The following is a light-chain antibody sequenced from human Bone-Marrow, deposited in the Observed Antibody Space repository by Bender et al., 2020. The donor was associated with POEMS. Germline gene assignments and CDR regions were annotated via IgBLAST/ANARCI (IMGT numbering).Light chain of an antibody. V-gene: IGLV2-23*02. Sequence: QSALTQPASVSGSPGQSITIFCTGTRSDVGGYNYVSWYQQHPGKAPKLIIYDVSSRPSGVSNRFSGSKSGNTASLTISGLRAEDEADYHCCSFVGSSTWVFGGGTKLTVL. J-gene: IGLJ3*02. CDR2: DVS. CDR1: RSDVGGYNY. CDR3: CSFVGSSTWV.